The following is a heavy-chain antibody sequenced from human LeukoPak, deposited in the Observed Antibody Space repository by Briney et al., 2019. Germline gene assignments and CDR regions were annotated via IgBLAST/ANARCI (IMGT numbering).Heavy chain of an antibody. J-gene: IGHJ6*03. V-gene: IGHV4-34*01. D-gene: IGHD3-10*01. CDR2: INHSGST. Sequence: PSETLSLTCAVYGGSFSGYYWSWIRQPPGKGLEWIGEINHSGSTNYNPSLKSRVTISVDTSKNQFSLKLSSVTAADTAVYYCARGQYYYGSGWKYYYYYMDVWGKGTTATISS. CDR1: GGSFSGYY. CDR3: ARGQYYYGSGWKYYYYYMDV.